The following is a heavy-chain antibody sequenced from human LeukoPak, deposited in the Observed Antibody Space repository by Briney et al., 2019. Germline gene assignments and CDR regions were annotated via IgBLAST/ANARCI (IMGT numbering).Heavy chain of an antibody. CDR3: ARARITMIVVVNPYYFDY. CDR2: IYYSGST. CDR1: GGSISSYY. J-gene: IGHJ4*02. V-gene: IGHV4-59*08. D-gene: IGHD3-22*01. Sequence: SETLSLTCTVSGGSISSYYWSWIRQPPGKGLEWIGSIYYSGSTNYNPSLKSRVTISVDTSKNQFSLKLSSVTAADTAVYYCARARITMIVVVNPYYFDYWGQGTLVTVSS.